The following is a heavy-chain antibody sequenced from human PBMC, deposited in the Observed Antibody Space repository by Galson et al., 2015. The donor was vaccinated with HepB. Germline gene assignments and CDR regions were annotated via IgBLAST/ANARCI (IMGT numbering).Heavy chain of an antibody. CDR2: ITPIFNTV. Sequence: SVKVSCKASGGTFRTNAINWVRQVPGQGLEWMGGITPIFNTVNYTRKFQDRVTITADESTRTVYMELRSLKPEDTALYYCARDVALRYCHCGSGHRNWFDPWGQGTLVTVSS. V-gene: IGHV1-69*13. CDR3: ARDVALRYCHCGSGHRNWFDP. J-gene: IGHJ5*02. D-gene: IGHD2-21*01. CDR1: GGTFRTNA.